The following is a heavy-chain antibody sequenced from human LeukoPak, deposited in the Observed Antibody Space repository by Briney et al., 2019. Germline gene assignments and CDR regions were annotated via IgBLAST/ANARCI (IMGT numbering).Heavy chain of an antibody. Sequence: PGGSLRLSCAASGFTFSSYAMSWVRQAPGKGLEWVSAISGSGGSTYYADSVKGRFTISRDNSKNTLYLQMNSLRAEDTAVYYCAKDLAWTYYYDCSGSDYWGQGTLVTVSS. CDR2: ISGSGGST. CDR3: AKDLAWTYYYDCSGSDY. CDR1: GFTFSSYA. D-gene: IGHD3-22*01. J-gene: IGHJ4*02. V-gene: IGHV3-23*01.